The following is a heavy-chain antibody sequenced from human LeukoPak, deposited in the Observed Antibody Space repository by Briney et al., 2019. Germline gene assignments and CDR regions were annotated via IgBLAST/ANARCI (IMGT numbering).Heavy chain of an antibody. Sequence: SETLSLTCTVSGGSISSYYCSWIRQPPGKGLEWIVYIYTSGSTNYNPSLKSRVTISVDTSKNQFSLKLSSVTAADTAVYYCARHRGIAATGSPFDYWGQGTLVTVSS. CDR3: ARHRGIAATGSPFDY. CDR2: IYTSGST. V-gene: IGHV4-4*09. CDR1: GGSISSYY. D-gene: IGHD6-13*01. J-gene: IGHJ4*02.